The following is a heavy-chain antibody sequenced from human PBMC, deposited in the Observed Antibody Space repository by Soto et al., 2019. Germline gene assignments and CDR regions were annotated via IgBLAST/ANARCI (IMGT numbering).Heavy chain of an antibody. J-gene: IGHJ3*02. CDR1: GGYMSVGYYS. D-gene: IGHD3-10*01. Sequence: SWTLSLTFAVSGGYMSVGYYSWSLIRQPPGKGLEWIGFIYTSCSTYYNSSLHSLVTISVDRSKNHFFLKLTSVTAADTAVYYCATYRKLFQIWGQRTKVTV. CDR3: ATYRKLFQI. V-gene: IGHV4-30-2*01. CDR2: IYTSCST.